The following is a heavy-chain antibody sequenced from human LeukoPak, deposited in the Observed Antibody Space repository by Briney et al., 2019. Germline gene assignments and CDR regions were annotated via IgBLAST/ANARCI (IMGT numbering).Heavy chain of an antibody. CDR3: ARGFYVWGSYRFTFDY. CDR1: GYTFAGYY. D-gene: IGHD3-16*02. Sequence: ASVKASCKASGYTFAGYYMHWVRQAPGQGLEWMGWINPNSGGTNYAQKFQGRVTMTRDTSISTAYMELSRLRSDDTAVYYCARGFYVWGSYRFTFDYWGQGTLVTVSS. J-gene: IGHJ4*02. V-gene: IGHV1-2*02. CDR2: INPNSGGT.